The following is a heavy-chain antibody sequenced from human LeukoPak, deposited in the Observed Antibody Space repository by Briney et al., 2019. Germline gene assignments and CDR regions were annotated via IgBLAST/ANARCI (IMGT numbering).Heavy chain of an antibody. Sequence: GGSLRLSCAASGFTFRTYAMHWVRQAPGKGLEWVAAIWYDGSHQYYADSVKGRFSISRDNSKNTLYLQINSLRAEDTAVYYCARDRGRSGYENDAFDIWGQGTRVTVSS. V-gene: IGHV3-33*01. CDR3: ARDRGRSGYENDAFDI. D-gene: IGHD5-12*01. CDR1: GFTFRTYA. CDR2: IWYDGSHQ. J-gene: IGHJ3*02.